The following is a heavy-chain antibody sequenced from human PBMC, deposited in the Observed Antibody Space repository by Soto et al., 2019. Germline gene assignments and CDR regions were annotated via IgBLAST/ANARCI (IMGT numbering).Heavy chain of an antibody. V-gene: IGHV3-23*01. J-gene: IGHJ4*02. Sequence: GGSLRLSCAASGFTFSSYAMSWVRQAPGKGLEWVSAISGSGGSTYYADSVKGRFTISRDNSKNTLYLQMNSLRAEDPSVYYCAMDEKWELLDYWGQGTLVTVSS. D-gene: IGHD1-26*01. CDR3: AMDEKWELLDY. CDR1: GFTFSSYA. CDR2: ISGSGGST.